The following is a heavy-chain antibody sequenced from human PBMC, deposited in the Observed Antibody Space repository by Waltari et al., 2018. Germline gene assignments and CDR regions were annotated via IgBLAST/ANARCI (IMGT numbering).Heavy chain of an antibody. V-gene: IGHV4-59*01. Sequence: QVQLQESGPGLVKPSETLSLTCTVSGGSISSYYWSWIRQPPGKGLEWIGYIYYSGSTNTTPSLKSRVTISVDTSKNQFSLKLSSVTAADTAVYYCAREQDLRGYSYGYKKAVAGTGGMDVWGQGTTVTVSS. CDR1: GGSISSYY. CDR2: IYYSGST. J-gene: IGHJ6*02. CDR3: AREQDLRGYSYGYKKAVAGTGGMDV. D-gene: IGHD5-18*01.